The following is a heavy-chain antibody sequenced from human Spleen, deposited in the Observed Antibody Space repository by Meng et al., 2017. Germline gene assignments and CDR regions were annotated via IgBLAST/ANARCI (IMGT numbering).Heavy chain of an antibody. Sequence: GGSLRLSCVASGFRFNNYAMRWVRQAPGKGLEWVSGISDSGYGDSTYYAASVKGRFTISRDKSQDTLFLQMHSLRADDTGVYFCARVPIYHTSGYYYGLYYYGMDVWGQGTTVTVSS. D-gene: IGHD3-22*01. CDR2: ISDSGYGDST. J-gene: IGHJ6*02. V-gene: IGHV3-23*01. CDR3: ARVPIYHTSGYYYGLYYYGMDV. CDR1: GFRFNNYA.